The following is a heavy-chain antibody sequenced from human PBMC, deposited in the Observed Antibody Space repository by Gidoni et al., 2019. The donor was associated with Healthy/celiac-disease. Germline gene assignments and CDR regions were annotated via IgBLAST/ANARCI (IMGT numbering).Heavy chain of an antibody. CDR2: IGTAGDT. J-gene: IGHJ2*01. V-gene: IGHV3-13*01. Sequence: EVQLVESGGGLVQPGGSLRLSCAASGFTFSSYAMHWVRQATGKGLEWVSAIGTAGDTYYPGSVKGRFTISRENAKNSLYLQMNSLRAGDTAVYYCARAAYCSGGSCYSYWYFDLWGRGTLVTVSS. CDR3: ARAAYCSGGSCYSYWYFDL. CDR1: GFTFSSYA. D-gene: IGHD2-15*01.